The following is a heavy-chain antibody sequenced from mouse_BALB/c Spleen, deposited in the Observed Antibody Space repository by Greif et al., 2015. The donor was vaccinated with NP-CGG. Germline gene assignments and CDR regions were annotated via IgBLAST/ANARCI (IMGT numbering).Heavy chain of an antibody. D-gene: IGHD2-1*01. CDR3: ALGNWFAY. V-gene: IGHV1-19*01. J-gene: IGHJ3*01. CDR1: GFTFTDYY. Sequence: EVQLQQSGPELVRPGASVKMSCKASGFTFTDYYMDWVKQSHGESFEWIGRVNPYNGGTSYNQKFKGKATLTVDKSSSTAYMELNSLTSEDSAVYYCALGNWFAYWGQGTLVTVSA. CDR2: VNPYNGGT.